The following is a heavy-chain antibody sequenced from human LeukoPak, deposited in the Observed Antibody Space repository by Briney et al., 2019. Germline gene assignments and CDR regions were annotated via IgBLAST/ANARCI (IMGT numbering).Heavy chain of an antibody. Sequence: GGSLRLSCAASGFTFSSYSMNWVRQAPGKGLEWVSSISSSSSYIYYADSVKGRFTISRDNAKNSLYLQMNSLRAEDTAVYYCARARGYSSSWYYFDYWGQGTLVTVSS. CDR3: ARARGYSSSWYYFDY. V-gene: IGHV3-21*01. CDR2: ISSSSSYI. J-gene: IGHJ4*02. CDR1: GFTFSSYS. D-gene: IGHD6-13*01.